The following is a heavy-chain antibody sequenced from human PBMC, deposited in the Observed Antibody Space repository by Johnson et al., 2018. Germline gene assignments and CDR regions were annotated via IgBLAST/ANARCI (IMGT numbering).Heavy chain of an antibody. Sequence: VQLVQSGGGLVKPGGSLRLSCVASGFTFSNAWMNWVRQAPGKGLEWVGRIKKTIDGGTTDYAAHVKGRFTISRDDSRKTVYLQVNSLKNEDTAVYYCTCKFWVGLPDAFDVWGQGTMVTVSS. CDR1: GFTFSNAW. CDR3: TCKFWVGLPDAFDV. J-gene: IGHJ3*01. D-gene: IGHD3-16*01. CDR2: IKKTIDGGTT. V-gene: IGHV3-15*07.